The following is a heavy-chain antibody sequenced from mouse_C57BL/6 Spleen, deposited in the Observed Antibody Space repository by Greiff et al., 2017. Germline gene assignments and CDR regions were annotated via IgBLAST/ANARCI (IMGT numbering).Heavy chain of an antibody. J-gene: IGHJ4*01. CDR2: ISYDGSN. D-gene: IGHD1-1*01. Sequence: VQLKQSGPGLVKPSQSLSLTCSVTGYSITSGYYWNWIRQFPGNKLEWMGYISYDGSNNYNPSLKNRISITRDTSKNQFFLKLNSVTTEDTATYYCARATVDAMDYWGQGTSVTVSS. CDR1: GYSITSGYY. CDR3: ARATVDAMDY. V-gene: IGHV3-6*01.